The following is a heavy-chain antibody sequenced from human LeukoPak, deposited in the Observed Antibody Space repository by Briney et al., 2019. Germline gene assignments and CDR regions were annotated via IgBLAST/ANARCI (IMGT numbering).Heavy chain of an antibody. J-gene: IGHJ4*02. CDR3: AGGTYYGSGSRPGYLDY. V-gene: IGHV3-53*01. CDR1: GFSVPNNY. D-gene: IGHD3-10*01. Sequence: GGSLRLSCAASGFSVPNNYMNWVRQAPGKGLEWVSAMYNAGTTYYADSVKGRFTITRDSSKNTLYLQMNSLRAEDTAVYYCAGGTYYGSGSRPGYLDYWGQGTLVTVSS. CDR2: MYNAGTT.